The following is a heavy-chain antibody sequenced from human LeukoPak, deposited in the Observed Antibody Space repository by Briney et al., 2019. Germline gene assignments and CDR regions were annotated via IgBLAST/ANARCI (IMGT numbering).Heavy chain of an antibody. CDR1: GFTFSSYA. CDR3: AKGPERESRLEC. Sequence: GGSLRLSCAASGFTFSSYAMSWVRQAPGKGLEWVSAISGSGGSTYYADSVKGRFTISRDNSKNTLYLQMNSLRAEDTAIYYCAKGPERESRLECWGQGTLVTVSS. J-gene: IGHJ4*02. V-gene: IGHV3-23*01. D-gene: IGHD1-14*01. CDR2: ISGSGGST.